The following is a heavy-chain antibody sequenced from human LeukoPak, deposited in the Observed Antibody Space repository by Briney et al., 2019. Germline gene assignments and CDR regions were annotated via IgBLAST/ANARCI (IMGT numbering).Heavy chain of an antibody. D-gene: IGHD6-25*01. J-gene: IGHJ6*04. V-gene: IGHV3-21*01. CDR1: RFTFSDYS. Sequence: GGSLRLSCAASRFTFSDYSMHWVRQAPGKGLEWVSTISSNGAHIFYAASVKGRVTISRDNAKNSLYLQVNSLRAEDTAVYYCARDGTPIHGSGWVYMDVWGKGTTVTISS. CDR3: ARDGTPIHGSGWVYMDV. CDR2: ISSNGAHI.